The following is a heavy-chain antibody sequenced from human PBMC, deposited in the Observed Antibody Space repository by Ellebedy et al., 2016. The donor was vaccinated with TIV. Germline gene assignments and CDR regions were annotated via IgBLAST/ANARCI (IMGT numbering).Heavy chain of an antibody. CDR3: ARSGTEQWLFDP. D-gene: IGHD6-19*01. CDR2: IYYSGST. CDR1: GGSISSYY. J-gene: IGHJ5*02. V-gene: IGHV4-59*08. Sequence: SETLSLTCTVSGGSISSYYWSWIRQPPGKGLEWIGYIYYSGSTYYNPSLKSRVTISVDTSKNQFSLKLSSVTAADTAVYYCARSGTEQWLFDPWGQGTLVTVSS.